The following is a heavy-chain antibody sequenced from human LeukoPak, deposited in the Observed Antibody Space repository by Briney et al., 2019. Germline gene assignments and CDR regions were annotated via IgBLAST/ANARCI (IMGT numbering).Heavy chain of an antibody. CDR3: AKGEKTIVVAITFLLDY. Sequence: GGSLRLSCAASGFTFSSYAMSWVRQAPGKGLEWVSAISGSGGSTYYADSVKGRFTISRDNSKNTLYLQMNSLRAEDTAVYYCAKGEKTIVVAITFLLDYWGQGTLVTVSS. J-gene: IGHJ4*02. CDR1: GFTFSSYA. V-gene: IGHV3-23*01. D-gene: IGHD3-22*01. CDR2: ISGSGGST.